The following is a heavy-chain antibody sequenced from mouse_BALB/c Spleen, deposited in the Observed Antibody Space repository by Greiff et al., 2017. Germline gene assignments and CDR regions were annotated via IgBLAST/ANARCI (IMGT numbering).Heavy chain of an antibody. V-gene: IGHV2-9*02. CDR3: ARENYGSSYPWFAY. CDR2: IWAGGST. Sequence: VHLVESGPGLVAPSQSLSITCTVSGFSLTSYGVHWVRQPPGKGLEWLGVIWAGGSTNYNSALMSRLSISKDNSKSQVFLKMNSLQTDDTAMYYCARENYGSSYPWFAYWGQGTLVTVSA. J-gene: IGHJ3*01. CDR1: GFSLTSYG. D-gene: IGHD1-1*01.